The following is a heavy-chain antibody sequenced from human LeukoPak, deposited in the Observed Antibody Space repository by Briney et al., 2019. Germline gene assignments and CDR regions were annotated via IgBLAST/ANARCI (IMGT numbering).Heavy chain of an antibody. CDR3: TARRDYYDSGGYDY. Sequence: GGSLRLSCAASGFCFNNAWMSWVRQAPGKGLEWVGRIKSKTDGGTTDYAAPVKGRFTISRDDSKTTLYLQMNNLKSDDTAVYYCTARRDYYDSGGYDYWGQGTLVTVTS. D-gene: IGHD3-22*01. CDR2: IKSKTDGGTT. CDR1: GFCFNNAW. V-gene: IGHV3-15*05. J-gene: IGHJ4*02.